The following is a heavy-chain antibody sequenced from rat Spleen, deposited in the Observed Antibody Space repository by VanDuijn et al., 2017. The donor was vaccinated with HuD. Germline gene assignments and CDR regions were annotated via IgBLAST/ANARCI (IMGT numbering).Heavy chain of an antibody. J-gene: IGHJ2*01. Sequence: QVQLKESGPGLVKPSLTLSLTCTVSGFSLSNYGVFWVRQPPGKGLEWMGVIWGNGNANYNSALKSRLSISRDTSKSQVFLKMNNLQTEDTAMYFWARSDYSSPYYFDYWGQGVMVTVSS. D-gene: IGHD1-2*01. V-gene: IGHV2S61*01. CDR2: IWGNGNA. CDR3: ARSDYSSPYYFDY. CDR1: GFSLSNYG.